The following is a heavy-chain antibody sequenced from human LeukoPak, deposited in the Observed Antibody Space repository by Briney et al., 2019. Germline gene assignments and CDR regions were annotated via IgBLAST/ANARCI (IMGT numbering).Heavy chain of an antibody. Sequence: SETLSLTCAVYGGSFSGYYWSWIRQPPGKGLEWIGEINHSGSTNYNPSLKSRVTISVDTSKNQFSLKLSSVTAADTAVYYCASYSSGYQSLDYWGQGTLVTVSS. D-gene: IGHD3-22*01. CDR3: ASYSSGYQSLDY. CDR2: INHSGST. V-gene: IGHV4-34*01. J-gene: IGHJ4*02. CDR1: GGSFSGYY.